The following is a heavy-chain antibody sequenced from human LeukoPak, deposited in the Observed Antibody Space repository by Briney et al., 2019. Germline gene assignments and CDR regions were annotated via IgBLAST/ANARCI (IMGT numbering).Heavy chain of an antibody. CDR1: GFTFTSYW. CDR3: AKDLLGQWPTVFDY. Sequence: GGSPRLSCAASGFTFTSYWMTWVRQAPGKGLEWVANIKQDGSEKYYVDSVKGRFTISRDNAKNSLYLQMNSLRAEDTAVYYCAKDLLGQWPTVFDYWGQGTLVTVSS. V-gene: IGHV3-7*01. D-gene: IGHD6-19*01. CDR2: IKQDGSEK. J-gene: IGHJ4*02.